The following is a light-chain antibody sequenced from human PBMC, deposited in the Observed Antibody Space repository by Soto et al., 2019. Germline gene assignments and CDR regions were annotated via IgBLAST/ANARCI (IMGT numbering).Light chain of an antibody. Sequence: QSALTQPPSASGSPGQSVTISCTGTSSDVGGYNYVSWYQQHPGKAPRLMVYEVSKRSSGVPDRFSGSKSGNTASLTVSGLQTEDEADYYCSSYAGNNGPYVFGTGTKLTVL. J-gene: IGLJ1*01. CDR1: SSDVGGYNY. CDR2: EVS. CDR3: SSYAGNNGPYV. V-gene: IGLV2-8*01.